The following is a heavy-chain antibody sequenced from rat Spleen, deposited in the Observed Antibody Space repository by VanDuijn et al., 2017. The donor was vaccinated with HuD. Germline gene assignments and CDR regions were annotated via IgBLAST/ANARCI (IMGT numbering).Heavy chain of an antibody. D-gene: IGHD1-2*01. Sequence: EVQLVESGGGLVQPGRSLKLSCAASGFTFSNYGMAWVRQAPTKGLEWVASISTGGGNTYYRDSVKGRFTISRDNAKSTLYLQMDSLRSEDTATFYFTTDYYYCSYIPFDYWGQGGIVTVSS. J-gene: IGHJ2*01. CDR2: ISTGGGNT. V-gene: IGHV5-27*01. CDR3: TTDYYYCSYIPFDY. CDR1: GFTFSNYG.